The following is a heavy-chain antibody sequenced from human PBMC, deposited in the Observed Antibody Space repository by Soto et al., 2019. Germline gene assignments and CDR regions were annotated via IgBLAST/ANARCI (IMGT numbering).Heavy chain of an antibody. Sequence: QVQLVQSGAEVKKPGASVKVSCKASGYTFTSYYMHWVRQAPGQGLEWMGIINHSGGSTSYAQKFQGRVTMTRDTSTSTVYMELSSLRSEDTAVYYCARVYPSDTRYGYVGNNWFYPWGQGTLVTVSS. V-gene: IGHV1-46*03. CDR1: GYTFTSYY. J-gene: IGHJ5*02. CDR2: INHSGGST. D-gene: IGHD5-18*01. CDR3: ARVYPSDTRYGYVGNNWFYP.